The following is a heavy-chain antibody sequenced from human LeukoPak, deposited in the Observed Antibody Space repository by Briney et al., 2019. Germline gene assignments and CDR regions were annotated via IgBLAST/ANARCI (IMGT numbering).Heavy chain of an antibody. CDR2: ISGSGGST. CDR1: GFTFSSYA. CDR3: AKDGYPYGDHVRLMDY. V-gene: IGHV3-23*01. Sequence: GGSLRLSCAASGFTFSSYAMSWVRQAPGKGLEWVSAISGSGGSTYYADSVKGRFTISRDNSKNTLYLQMNSLRAEDTAVYYCAKDGYPYGDHVRLMDYWGQGTLVTVSS. J-gene: IGHJ4*02. D-gene: IGHD4-17*01.